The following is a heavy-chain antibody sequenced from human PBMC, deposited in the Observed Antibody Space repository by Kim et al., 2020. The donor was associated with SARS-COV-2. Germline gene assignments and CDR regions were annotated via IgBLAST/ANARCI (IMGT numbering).Heavy chain of an antibody. V-gene: IGHV3-15*01. D-gene: IGHD3-10*01. CDR1: GFTFSNAW. CDR3: TTDRGLVLLWFGELFRHDY. CDR2: IKSKTDGGTT. Sequence: GGSLRLSCAASGFTFSNAWMSWVRQAPGKGLEWVGRIKSKTDGGTTDYAAPVKGRFTISRDDSKNTLYLQMNSLKTEDTAVYYCTTDRGLVLLWFGELFRHDYWGQGTLVTVSS. J-gene: IGHJ4*02.